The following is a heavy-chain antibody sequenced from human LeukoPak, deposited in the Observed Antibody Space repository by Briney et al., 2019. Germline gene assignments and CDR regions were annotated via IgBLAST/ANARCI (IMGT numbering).Heavy chain of an antibody. CDR1: GGSISSYY. J-gene: IGHJ4*03. Sequence: PSETLSLTCTVSGGSISSYYWSWIRQPPGKGLEWIGYIYYSGSTNYNPSLKSRVTISVDASKNHFSLKVTSVTAADTAVYYCARDRSLGIIDYWGQGTTVTVSS. V-gene: IGHV4-59*01. CDR3: ARDRSLGIIDY. D-gene: IGHD3-16*01. CDR2: IYYSGST.